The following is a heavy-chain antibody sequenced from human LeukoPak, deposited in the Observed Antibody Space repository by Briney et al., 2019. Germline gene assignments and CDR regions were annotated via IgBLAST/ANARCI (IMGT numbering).Heavy chain of an antibody. CDR1: GYSFTRFW. CDR3: ARRDNSGPAIF. CDR2: IYPGDSDT. V-gene: IGHV5-51*01. Sequence: GESLKISCKGSGYSFTRFWIGWVRQLPGKGLGWMGIIYPGDSDTRYTPSFQGQVTISADKSISTAYLQWSSLKASDTAMYYCARRDNSGPAIFWGQGTLVTVSS. D-gene: IGHD3-22*01. J-gene: IGHJ1*01.